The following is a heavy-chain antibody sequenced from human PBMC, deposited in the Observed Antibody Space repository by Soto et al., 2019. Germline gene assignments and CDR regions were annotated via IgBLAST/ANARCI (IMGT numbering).Heavy chain of an antibody. V-gene: IGHV4-39*01. Sequence: SETLSLTCTVSGGSISSSSYYWGWIRQPPGKGLEWIGSIYYSGSTNYNPSLKSRVTISVDTSKNQFSLKLSSVTAADTAVYYCARQIGLLWFGEFPNWFDPWGQGTLVTVSS. D-gene: IGHD3-10*01. CDR3: ARQIGLLWFGEFPNWFDP. CDR2: IYYSGST. J-gene: IGHJ5*02. CDR1: GGSISSSSYY.